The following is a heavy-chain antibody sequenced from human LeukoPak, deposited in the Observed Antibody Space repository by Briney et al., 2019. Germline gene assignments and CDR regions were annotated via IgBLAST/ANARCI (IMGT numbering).Heavy chain of an antibody. J-gene: IGHJ3*02. CDR1: GFTFSSYG. CDR3: AKVPLESWHAFDI. V-gene: IGHV3-30*12. CDR2: ISYDGSNK. Sequence: GGSLRLSCAASGFTFSSYGMHWVRQAPGKGLEWVAVISYDGSNKYYADSVKGRFTISRDNSKNTLYLQMNSLRAEDTAVYYCAKVPLESWHAFDIWGQGTMVTVSS.